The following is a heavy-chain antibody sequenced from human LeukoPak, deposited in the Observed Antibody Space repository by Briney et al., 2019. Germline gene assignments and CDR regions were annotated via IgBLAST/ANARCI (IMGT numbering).Heavy chain of an antibody. CDR1: GYTFTGYY. D-gene: IGHD5-12*01. CDR2: INPSGGST. Sequence: GASVKVSCKASGYTFTGYYMHWVRQAPGQGLEWMGIINPSGGSTSYAQKFQGRVTMTRDTSTSTVYMELSSLRSEDTAVYYCARSGSMATFDYWGQGTLVTVSS. CDR3: ARSGSMATFDY. J-gene: IGHJ4*02. V-gene: IGHV1-46*01.